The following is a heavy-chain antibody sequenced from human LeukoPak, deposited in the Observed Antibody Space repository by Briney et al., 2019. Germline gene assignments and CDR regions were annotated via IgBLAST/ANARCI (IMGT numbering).Heavy chain of an antibody. V-gene: IGHV3-23*01. CDR3: AKGGSGSYYNPYYYYGMDV. Sequence: PGRSLRLSCAASGLTFSSYAMSWVRQAPGKGLEWVSAISGSGSSTYYADSVKGRFTISRDNSKNTLYLQMNSLRAEDTALYYCAKGGSGSYYNPYYYYGMDVWGQGTTVTVSS. D-gene: IGHD3-10*01. CDR2: ISGSGSST. J-gene: IGHJ6*02. CDR1: GLTFSSYA.